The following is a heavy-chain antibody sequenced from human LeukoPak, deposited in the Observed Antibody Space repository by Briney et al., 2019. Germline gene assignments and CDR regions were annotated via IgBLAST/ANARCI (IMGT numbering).Heavy chain of an antibody. Sequence: GASVKVSCKASDYTYTSYGISWVRQAPGQGLEWMGWISGYNGNTNYAQKFQARVTMTTDTSTTTACMELRSLRSDDTAVYYCARDGTPGTTFRFDPWGQGTLVTVSA. CDR1: DYTYTSYG. V-gene: IGHV1-18*01. D-gene: IGHD1-1*01. CDR2: ISGYNGNT. J-gene: IGHJ5*02. CDR3: ARDGTPGTTFRFDP.